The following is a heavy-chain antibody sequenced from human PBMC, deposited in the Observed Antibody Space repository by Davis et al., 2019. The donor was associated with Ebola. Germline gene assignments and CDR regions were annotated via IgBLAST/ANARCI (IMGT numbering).Heavy chain of an antibody. J-gene: IGHJ6*02. V-gene: IGHV3-21*01. CDR1: GFSFNTYN. Sequence: GESLKISCSASGFSFNTYNLNWVRQAPGKGLEWISSISSSSSYIYYADSVRGRFTISRDNAQNSLYLQMNTLGAEDTAVYYCARQPTRYCDNGVCYPARYGGRYYYGLDVWGQGTTVTVSS. CDR3: ARQPTRYCDNGVCYPARYGGRYYYGLDV. D-gene: IGHD2-8*01. CDR2: ISSSSSYI.